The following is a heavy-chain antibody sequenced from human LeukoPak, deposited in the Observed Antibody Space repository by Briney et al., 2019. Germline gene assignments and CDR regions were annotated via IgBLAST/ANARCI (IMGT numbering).Heavy chain of an antibody. CDR1: GFTVSSNY. D-gene: IGHD6-13*01. J-gene: IGHJ3*02. Sequence: GGSLRLSCAASGFTVSSNYMSWVRQAPGKGLEWVSVISSGGSTYYAESVKGRFTISRDNSKNTLYLQMNSLGAEDTAVYYCARPTSSWYPWAFDIWGQGIMVTISS. CDR2: ISSGGST. V-gene: IGHV3-53*01. CDR3: ARPTSSWYPWAFDI.